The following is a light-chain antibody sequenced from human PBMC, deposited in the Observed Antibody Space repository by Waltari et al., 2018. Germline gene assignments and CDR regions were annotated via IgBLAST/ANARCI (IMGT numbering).Light chain of an antibody. Sequence: QSALTQPASVSGSPGQSITISCTGTSGDIGNYKFVSWYQQEPGRAPKLIVYDVSQRPSGVSNRFSGSKSGNTASLTISGLQAEDEADYYCSSYTTPSSWVFGGGTKLTVL. J-gene: IGLJ3*02. CDR2: DVS. CDR3: SSYTTPSSWV. CDR1: SGDIGNYKF. V-gene: IGLV2-14*01.